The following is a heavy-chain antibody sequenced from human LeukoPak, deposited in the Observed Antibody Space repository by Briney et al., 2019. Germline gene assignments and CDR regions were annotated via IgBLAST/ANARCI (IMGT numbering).Heavy chain of an antibody. V-gene: IGHV3-21*01. CDR1: GFTFSSYS. CDR3: ASESAANDY. CDR2: ISSSSSYI. D-gene: IGHD6-13*01. Sequence: GGSLRLSCAASGFTFSSYSMTWVRQAPGKGLEWVSSISSSSSYIFYADSVKGRFTVSRDNAQNSLYLQMNSLRAEDTAVYYCASESAANDYWGQGSLVTVSS. J-gene: IGHJ4*02.